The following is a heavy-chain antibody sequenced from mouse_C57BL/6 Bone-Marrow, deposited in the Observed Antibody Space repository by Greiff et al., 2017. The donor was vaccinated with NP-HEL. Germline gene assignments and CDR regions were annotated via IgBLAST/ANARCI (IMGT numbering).Heavy chain of an antibody. J-gene: IGHJ2*01. D-gene: IGHD1-1*01. CDR3: ARSVVATSDY. CDR1: GYTFTSYW. V-gene: IGHV1-50*01. CDR2: IDPSDSYT. Sequence: QVQLQQPGAELVKPGASVKLSCKASGYTFTSYWMQWVKQRPGQGLEWIGEIDPSDSYTNYNQKFKGKATLTVDTSSSTAYMQLSSLTSEDSAVFYCARSVVATSDYWGQVTTLTVSS.